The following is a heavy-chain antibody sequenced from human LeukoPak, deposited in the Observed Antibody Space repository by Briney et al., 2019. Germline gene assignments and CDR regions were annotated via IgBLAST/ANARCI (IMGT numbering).Heavy chain of an antibody. CDR1: GYTFTSYD. D-gene: IGHD6-19*01. CDR2: MNPNSGNT. Sequence: ASVKVSCKASGYTFTSYDINWVRQATGQGLEWMGWMNPNSGNTGYAQKFQGRVTMTRNTSISTAYMELSRLRSDDTAVYYCARGGAVAGIAVRFYYYYGMDVWGQGTTVTVSS. V-gene: IGHV1-8*01. CDR3: ARGGAVAGIAVRFYYYYGMDV. J-gene: IGHJ6*02.